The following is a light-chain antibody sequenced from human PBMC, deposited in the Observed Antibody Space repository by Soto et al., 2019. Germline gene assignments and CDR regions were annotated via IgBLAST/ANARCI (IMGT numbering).Light chain of an antibody. V-gene: IGKV3-20*01. CDR3: QQYGGSPRVT. Sequence: EIVLTQSPGTLSLSPGERVTLSCRASQSVTSNYLAWYQQKPGQAPRLLIYGASSRATGIPDRFSGSGSGTDFTLTISRLEPEDFALYYCQQYGGSPRVTFGGGTKVEIK. CDR1: QSVTSNY. CDR2: GAS. J-gene: IGKJ4*01.